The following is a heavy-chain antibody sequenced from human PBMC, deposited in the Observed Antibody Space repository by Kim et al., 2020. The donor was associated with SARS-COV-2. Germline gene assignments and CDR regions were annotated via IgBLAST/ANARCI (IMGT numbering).Heavy chain of an antibody. CDR1: GYTFTSYG. CDR3: ARDRGGMDIVVVPAAMPEGRLDYGDDYYYYYYGMDV. D-gene: IGHD2-2*03. CDR2: ISAYNGNT. V-gene: IGHV1-18*01. J-gene: IGHJ6*02. Sequence: ASVKVSCNASGYTFTSYGISWVRQAPGQGLEWMGWISAYNGNTNYAQKLQGRVTMTTDTSTSTAYMELRSLRSDDTAVYYCARDRGGMDIVVVPAAMPEGRLDYGDDYYYYYYGMDVWGQGTTVTVSS.